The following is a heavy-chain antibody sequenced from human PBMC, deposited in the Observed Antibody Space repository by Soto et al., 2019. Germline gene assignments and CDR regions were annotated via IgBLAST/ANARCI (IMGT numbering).Heavy chain of an antibody. CDR3: AIGHWLGK. D-gene: IGHD6-19*01. J-gene: IGHJ4*02. Sequence: EVQLVDSGGSLVQPGESLRLSCAASGFTFRDDLMTWVRQAPGKGLEWVATIKQDGNEKYYVDSVKGRFTISRDNAKNSLYLQLNALRAEDTAVYYCAIGHWLGKWGQGTLVTVSS. CDR2: IKQDGNEK. V-gene: IGHV3-7*01. CDR1: GFTFRDDL.